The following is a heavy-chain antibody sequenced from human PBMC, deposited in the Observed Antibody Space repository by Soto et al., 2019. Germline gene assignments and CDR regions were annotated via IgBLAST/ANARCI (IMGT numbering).Heavy chain of an antibody. J-gene: IGHJ6*02. CDR2: INPKSGGT. CDR1: GYSFTDYH. CDR3: ARGDSTDCSNGVCSFFYNHNMDV. Sequence: ASVKVSCKASGYSFTDYHIHWVRQAPGQGLEWLGRINPKSGGTSTAQKFQGWVTMTTDTSISTASMELTRLTSDDTAIYYCARGDSTDCSNGVCSFFYNHNMDVWGQGTTVTVSS. V-gene: IGHV1-2*04. D-gene: IGHD2-8*01.